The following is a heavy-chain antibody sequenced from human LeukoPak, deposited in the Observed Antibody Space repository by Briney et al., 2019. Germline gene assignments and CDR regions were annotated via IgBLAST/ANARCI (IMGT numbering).Heavy chain of an antibody. CDR1: GFTFSSFN. CDR3: ARWGNSYYYGSGSLFYMDV. CDR2: ITSSGTHI. V-gene: IGHV3-21*01. J-gene: IGHJ6*03. Sequence: GGSLRLSCAASGFTFSSFNMNWVRQAPGKAMEWVSSITSSGTHIFYADSVRGRFTISRDNAKNSLYLQMNSLRAEDTAVYYCARWGNSYYYGSGSLFYMDVWGKGTTVTISS. D-gene: IGHD3-10*01.